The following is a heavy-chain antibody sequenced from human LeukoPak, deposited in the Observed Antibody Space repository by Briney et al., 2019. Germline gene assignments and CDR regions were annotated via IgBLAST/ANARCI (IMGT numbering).Heavy chain of an antibody. CDR2: IYYSGST. CDR1: GGSISSSSYY. Sequence: PSETLSLTCTVSGGSISSSSYYWGWIRQPPGKGLEWIGSIYYSGSTYYNPSLKSRVTISVDTSKNQFSLKLSSVTAADTAVYYCGSTGEDYYYMDVWGKGTTVTVSS. D-gene: IGHD7-27*01. J-gene: IGHJ6*03. CDR3: GSTGEDYYYMDV. V-gene: IGHV4-39*01.